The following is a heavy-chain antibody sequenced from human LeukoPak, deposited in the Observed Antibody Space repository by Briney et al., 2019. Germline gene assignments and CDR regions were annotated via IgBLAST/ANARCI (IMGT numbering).Heavy chain of an antibody. V-gene: IGHV3-11*01. Sequence: PGGSPRLSCAASGFTFSDYYMSWIRQAPGKGLEWVSYISSSGTTISYADSVKGRFTISRDNAKNSLYLQMNSLRADDTAVYYCARSSRGSGSYRTDYWGQGTLVTVSS. CDR2: ISSSGTTI. D-gene: IGHD3-10*01. J-gene: IGHJ4*02. CDR1: GFTFSDYY. CDR3: ARSSRGSGSYRTDY.